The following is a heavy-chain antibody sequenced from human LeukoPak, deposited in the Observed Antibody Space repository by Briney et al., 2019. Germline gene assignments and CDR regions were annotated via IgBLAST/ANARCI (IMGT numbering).Heavy chain of an antibody. CDR3: AKGDYYDTTDLDY. J-gene: IGHJ4*02. CDR1: GFTFSSYA. D-gene: IGHD3-22*01. CDR2: ISGSGGST. Sequence: GGSLRLSCAASGFTFSSYALSWVRQAPGKGLEWVSAISGSGGSTFYADSVKGRFTISRDNSKSTLFLQMSSLTAEDTAVYYCAKGDYYDTTDLDYWGQGTLVTVSS. V-gene: IGHV3-23*01.